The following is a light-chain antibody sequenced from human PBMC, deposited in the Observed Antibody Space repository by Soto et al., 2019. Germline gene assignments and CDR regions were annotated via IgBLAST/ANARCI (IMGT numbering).Light chain of an antibody. J-gene: IGLJ2*01. CDR3: SSFAGSPVV. CDR2: GNS. V-gene: IGLV1-40*01. CDR1: SSNIGAGFD. Sequence: QSVLTQPPSVSGAPGQRVTISCTGSSSNIGAGFDVHWYHQIAGTAPKLLIYGNSNRPSGVPDRFSGSKSGTSASLAINGLQAEDEADYYCSSFAGSPVVFGGGTKVTVL.